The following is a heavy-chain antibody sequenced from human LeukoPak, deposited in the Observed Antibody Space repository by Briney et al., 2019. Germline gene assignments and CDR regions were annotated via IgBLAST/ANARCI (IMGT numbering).Heavy chain of an antibody. CDR1: GGSISSSSYY. D-gene: IGHD1-26*01. J-gene: IGHJ4*02. CDR3: ANVIVGATETYYFDY. CDR2: IYYSGST. Sequence: SETLSLTCTVSGGSISSSSYYWGWIRQPPGKGLEWIGSIYYSGSTYYNSSLKSRVTISVDTSKNQFSLKLSSVTAADTAVYYCANVIVGATETYYFDYWGQGTLVTVSS. V-gene: IGHV4-39*01.